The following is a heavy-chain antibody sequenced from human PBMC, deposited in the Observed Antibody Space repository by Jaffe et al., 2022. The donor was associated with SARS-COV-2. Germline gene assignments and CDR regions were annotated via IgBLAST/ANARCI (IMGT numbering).Heavy chain of an antibody. CDR2: IYWDDDK. J-gene: IGHJ4*02. D-gene: IGHD6-25*01. CDR1: GFSLSTRGVG. V-gene: IGHV2-5*02. CDR3: AHRRGSGYYGAFDY. Sequence: QITLKESGPTVVTPTQTLTLTCTFSGFSLSTRGVGVGWIRQPPGKALGWLALIYWDDDKRYSPSLESRLTITKDTSKNQVVLTMTNMDPVDTATYYCAHRRGSGYYGAFDYWGPGTLVTVSS.